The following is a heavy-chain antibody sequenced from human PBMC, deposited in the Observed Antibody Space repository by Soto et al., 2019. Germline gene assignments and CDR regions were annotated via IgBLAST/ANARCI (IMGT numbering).Heavy chain of an antibody. D-gene: IGHD3-16*02. CDR3: ARETVMITFGGVIADAFDS. Sequence: GSLRLSCAASGFTFSRYGMHWVRQAPGKGLEWVAVIWYDGSNKYYADSVKGRFTISSDNSENTVYLQMNSLRAEDAAVYYCARETVMITFGGVIADAFDSWGQGTMVTVSS. CDR1: GFTFSRYG. J-gene: IGHJ3*02. CDR2: IWYDGSNK. V-gene: IGHV3-33*01.